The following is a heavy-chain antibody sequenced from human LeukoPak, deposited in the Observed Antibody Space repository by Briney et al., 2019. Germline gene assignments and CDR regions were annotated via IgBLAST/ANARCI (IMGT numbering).Heavy chain of an antibody. CDR3: AKDKYYYDSSGYIDY. V-gene: IGHV3-23*01. CDR2: ISGSGGST. CDR1: GFTFNISA. D-gene: IGHD3-22*01. Sequence: GGSLRLSCAASGFTFNISAMSWVRQAPGKGLECVSPISGSGGSTYYADSVKGRFTISRDNSKNTLYLQMNSLRAEDTALYYCAKDKYYYDSSGYIDYWGQGTLVTVSS. J-gene: IGHJ4*02.